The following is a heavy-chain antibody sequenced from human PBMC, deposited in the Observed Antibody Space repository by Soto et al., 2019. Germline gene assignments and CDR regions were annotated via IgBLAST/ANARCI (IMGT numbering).Heavy chain of an antibody. Sequence: RLSWSTSRFTSSNFWIRWVRQAPGEGLVWVSRINPDATTINYADSVKGRFTVSRDNAKNTLYLQMNSLRAEDTAVYYCATAGSYRFDHWGQGTLVTVSS. CDR1: RFTSSNFW. CDR2: INPDATTI. D-gene: IGHD3-10*01. J-gene: IGHJ4*02. CDR3: ATAGSYRFDH. V-gene: IGHV3-74*01.